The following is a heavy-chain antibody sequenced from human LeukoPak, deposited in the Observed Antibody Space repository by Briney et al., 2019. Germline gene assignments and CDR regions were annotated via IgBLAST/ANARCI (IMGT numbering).Heavy chain of an antibody. J-gene: IGHJ3*02. Sequence: SETLSLTCTVSGGSISSSSYYWGWIRQPPGKGLEWIGSIYYSGSTYYNPSLKSRVTISVDTSKNQFSLKLSSVTAADTAVYYCARDRITMVRGGSWDAFDIWGQGTMVTVSS. CDR1: GGSISSSSYY. V-gene: IGHV4-39*07. CDR2: IYYSGST. CDR3: ARDRITMVRGGSWDAFDI. D-gene: IGHD3-10*01.